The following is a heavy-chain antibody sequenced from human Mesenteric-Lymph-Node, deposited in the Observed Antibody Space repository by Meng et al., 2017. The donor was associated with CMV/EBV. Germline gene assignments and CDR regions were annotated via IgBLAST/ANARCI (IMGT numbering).Heavy chain of an antibody. CDR1: GYTLSGYY. CDR3: AREGAGTTFDP. CDR2: INPNSGDT. Sequence: ASVKVSCKASGYTLSGYYMHWVRQAPGQGLEWMGRINPNSGDTNYAQQFQGRVTMTRDTPISTAYMELSRLRSDDTAVYYCAREGAGTTFDPWGQGTLVTVSS. J-gene: IGHJ5*02. V-gene: IGHV1-2*02. D-gene: IGHD1-1*01.